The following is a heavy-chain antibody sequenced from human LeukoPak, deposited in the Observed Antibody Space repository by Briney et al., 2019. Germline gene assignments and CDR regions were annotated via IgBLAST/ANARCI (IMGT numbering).Heavy chain of an antibody. CDR3: AVSVRYDSSGYLSFDY. CDR1: GYTFTGYY. Sequence: ASVKVSCKASGYTFTGYYMHWVRQAPGQGLEWMGIINPSGGSTSYAQKFQGRVTMTRDTSTSTVYMELSSLRSEDTAVYYCAVSVRYDSSGYLSFDYWGQGTLVTVSS. CDR2: INPSGGST. D-gene: IGHD3-22*01. J-gene: IGHJ4*02. V-gene: IGHV1-46*01.